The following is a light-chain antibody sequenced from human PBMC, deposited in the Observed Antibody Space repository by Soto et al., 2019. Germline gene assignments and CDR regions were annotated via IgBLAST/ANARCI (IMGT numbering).Light chain of an antibody. CDR1: QGISSS. J-gene: IGKJ5*01. Sequence: DIQLTQSPSFLSASVGDRVTITCRARQGISSSLAWYQQKPGKAPKLLIYAASALQSGVPSRFSGSGSGTEFTLTISSLQPEDFATYYCQQLNSYPSITFGQGTRLEIK. V-gene: IGKV1-9*01. CDR3: QQLNSYPSIT. CDR2: AAS.